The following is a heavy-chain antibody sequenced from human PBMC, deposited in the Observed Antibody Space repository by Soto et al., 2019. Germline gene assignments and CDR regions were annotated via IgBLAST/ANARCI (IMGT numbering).Heavy chain of an antibody. D-gene: IGHD2-2*01. CDR1: GYSFTRYW. CDR3: ASSNLGASRYYYYGMDV. V-gene: IGHV5-10-1*01. CDR2: IDPSDSYT. J-gene: IGHJ6*02. Sequence: GESLKISCKVSGYSFTRYWISCVRQMPGKGLEWMGRIDPSDSYTNYSPSFQGHVTISADKSISTAYLQWSSLKASDTAMYYCASSNLGASRYYYYGMDVWGQGTTVTVSS.